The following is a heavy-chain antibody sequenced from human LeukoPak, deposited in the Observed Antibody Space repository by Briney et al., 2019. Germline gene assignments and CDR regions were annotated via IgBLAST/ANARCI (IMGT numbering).Heavy chain of an antibody. CDR2: ISSSGSTT. D-gene: IGHD3-16*01. J-gene: IGHJ6*03. CDR1: GFSFNNFE. V-gene: IGHV3-48*03. Sequence: GGSLRLSCAASGFSFNNFEMNWVRQAPGKGLEWISYISSSGSTTYYSDSVQGRFTISRDNAKNSLHLEMNSLRAEDTAVYYCAKTRFLGRYYMDVWGKGTTVTVSS. CDR3: AKTRFLGRYYMDV.